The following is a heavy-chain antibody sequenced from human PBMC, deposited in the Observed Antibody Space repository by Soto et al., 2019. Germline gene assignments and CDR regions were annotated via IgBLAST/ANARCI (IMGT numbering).Heavy chain of an antibody. CDR3: ARVSYDSSGYYYTYFDY. CDR2: IYHSGST. CDR1: GGSISSSNW. J-gene: IGHJ4*02. D-gene: IGHD3-22*01. V-gene: IGHV4-4*02. Sequence: SETLSLTCAVSGGSISSSNWWSWVRQPPGKGLEWIGEIYHSGSTNYNPSLKSRVTISVDKSKNQFSLKLSSVTAADTAVYYCARVSYDSSGYYYTYFDYWGQGTLVTVSS.